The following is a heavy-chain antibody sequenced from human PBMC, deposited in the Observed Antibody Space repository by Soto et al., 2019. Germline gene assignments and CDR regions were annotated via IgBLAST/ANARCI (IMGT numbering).Heavy chain of an antibody. CDR2: INYSGST. D-gene: IGHD5-18*01. V-gene: IGHV4-30-4*01. CDR1: GGPTRGGVST. Sequence: QGHLKKSAPGLLKPSQTLSPPSPSPGGPTRGGVSTGVGFRPPPGRGLEWIGYINYSGSTYYNPSLKSRVTISVDTSKNQFSLKLSSVTAADTAVYYCASNSYGYIFYDYWGQGTLVTVSS. J-gene: IGHJ4*02. CDR3: ASNSYGYIFYDY.